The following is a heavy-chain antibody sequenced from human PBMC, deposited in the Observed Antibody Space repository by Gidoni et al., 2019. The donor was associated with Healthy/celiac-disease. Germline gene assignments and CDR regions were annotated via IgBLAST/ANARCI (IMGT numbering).Heavy chain of an antibody. CDR1: GGSFSGYY. D-gene: IGHD2-15*01. CDR2: LNHSGST. Sequence: QVQLHQWGAGLLKPSETLSLTCAVYGGSFSGYYWGWIRQPSGQGLEWIGELNHSGSTNYNPYLKSRVTISVDTSKNQFSLKLSSVTAADTAVYYCAGGIVVVVDVNTPFDYWGQGTLVTVSS. V-gene: IGHV4-34*01. J-gene: IGHJ4*02. CDR3: AGGIVVVVDVNTPFDY.